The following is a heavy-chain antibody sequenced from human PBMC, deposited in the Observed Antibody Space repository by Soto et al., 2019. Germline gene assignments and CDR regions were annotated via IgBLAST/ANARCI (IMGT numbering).Heavy chain of an antibody. D-gene: IGHD1-26*01. J-gene: IGHJ4*02. CDR1: GYTCTGYY. V-gene: IGHV1-2*04. CDR2: INPNSGGT. Sequence: ASLKVSCNASGYTCTGYYMHWVLQAPGQGLEWMGWINPNSGGTNYAQKFQGWVTMTRDTSISTAYMELSRLRSDDTAVYYCARDQAGGSYSFDYWGQGTQVTVSS. CDR3: ARDQAGGSYSFDY.